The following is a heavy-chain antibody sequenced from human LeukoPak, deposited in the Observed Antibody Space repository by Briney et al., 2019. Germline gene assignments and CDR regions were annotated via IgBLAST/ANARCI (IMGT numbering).Heavy chain of an antibody. CDR3: ARSSGGVRRAFDI. V-gene: IGHV4-59*01. J-gene: IGHJ3*02. CDR1: GGSISSYY. CDR2: IYYSGST. Sequence: SETLSLTCTVSGGSISSYYWSWIRQPPGKGLEWIGYIYYSGSTNYNPSLKSRVTISVDTSKNQFSLKLSSVTAADTAVYYCARSSGGVRRAFDIWGQGTMVTVSS. D-gene: IGHD3-16*01.